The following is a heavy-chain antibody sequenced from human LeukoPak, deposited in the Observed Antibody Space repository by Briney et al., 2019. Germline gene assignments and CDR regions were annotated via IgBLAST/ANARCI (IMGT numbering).Heavy chain of an antibody. CDR2: IHYSGST. Sequence: PSETLSLTCTVSGGSISSYYWSWIRQPPGKGLEWIGYIHYSGSTNYNPSLRSRVTVSVDTSKNQISLKLSSMTAADTAVYYCASTLQWLAFDYWGQGTLVTVSS. CDR1: GGSISSYY. D-gene: IGHD6-19*01. CDR3: ASTLQWLAFDY. V-gene: IGHV4-59*01. J-gene: IGHJ4*02.